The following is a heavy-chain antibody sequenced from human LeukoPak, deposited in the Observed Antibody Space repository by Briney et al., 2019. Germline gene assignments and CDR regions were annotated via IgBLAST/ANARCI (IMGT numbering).Heavy chain of an antibody. CDR2: ISSSSSYI. J-gene: IGHJ5*02. CDR1: GFTFSNYS. CDR3: ARDGCSSISCYAAWFDP. V-gene: IGHV3-21*01. D-gene: IGHD2-2*01. Sequence: GSLRLSCAASGFTFSNYSMNWVRQAPGKGLEWVSSISSSSSYIYYADSVKGRFTISRDNAKNSLYLQMNSLRAEDTAVYYCARDGCSSISCYAAWFDPWGQGTLVTVSS.